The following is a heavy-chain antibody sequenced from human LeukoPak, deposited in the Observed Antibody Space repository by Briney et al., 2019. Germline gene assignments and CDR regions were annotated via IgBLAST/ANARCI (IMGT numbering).Heavy chain of an antibody. Sequence: ASVKVSCKASGYTFTSYYMHWVRQAPGQGLEWMGIINPSGGSTSYAQKFQGRVTMTGDTSTSTVYMELSSLRSEDTAVYYCARDHKPGYSYGFTFFYWGQGTLVTVPS. CDR1: GYTFTSYY. CDR2: INPSGGST. CDR3: ARDHKPGYSYGFTFFY. D-gene: IGHD5-18*01. V-gene: IGHV1-46*01. J-gene: IGHJ4*02.